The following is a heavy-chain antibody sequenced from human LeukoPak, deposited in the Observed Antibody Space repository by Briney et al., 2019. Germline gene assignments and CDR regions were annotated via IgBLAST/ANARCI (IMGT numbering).Heavy chain of an antibody. Sequence: PGESLKISCKGSGYSFTSYWIGWVRQMPGKGLEWMGIIYPGDSDTRYSPSFQGQVTISADKSISTAYLQWSSLKASDTAMYYCARRLSHSSYCSSTSCPTNWFDPWGQGTLVTVSS. J-gene: IGHJ5*02. CDR2: IYPGDSDT. D-gene: IGHD2-2*01. CDR1: GYSFTSYW. CDR3: ARRLSHSSYCSSTSCPTNWFDP. V-gene: IGHV5-51*01.